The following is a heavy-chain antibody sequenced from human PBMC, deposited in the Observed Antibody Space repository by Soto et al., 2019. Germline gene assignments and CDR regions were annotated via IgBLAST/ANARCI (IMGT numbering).Heavy chain of an antibody. CDR3: ARGDDAMLSPNFDY. V-gene: IGHV4-34*01. Sequence: SETLSLTCAVHGDSFSGYFWTWIRQPPGKGLEWIAEITEGGTTNYSPSLKSRVSIAVDSSKRQFSLTLSSVTAADTAMYYCARGDDAMLSPNFDYWSQGSMVTVSS. J-gene: IGHJ4*02. CDR1: GDSFSGYF. CDR2: ITEGGTT. D-gene: IGHD1-1*01.